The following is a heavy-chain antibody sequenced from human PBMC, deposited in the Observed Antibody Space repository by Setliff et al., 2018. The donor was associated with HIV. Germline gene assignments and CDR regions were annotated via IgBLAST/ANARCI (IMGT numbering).Heavy chain of an antibody. CDR3: ARSGNILTDYSYYSYFMDV. J-gene: IGHJ6*03. D-gene: IGHD3-9*01. CDR2: IYYSGIS. CDR1: GGSISSGSYS. Sequence: SETLSLTCTVSGGSISSGSYSWSWIRQHPGKGLEWIGYIYYSGISYYNPSLNSRVAISVDTSKNQFSLKLSSVTAADAAVYYCARSGNILTDYSYYSYFMDVWGGGTTVTVSS. V-gene: IGHV4-31*03.